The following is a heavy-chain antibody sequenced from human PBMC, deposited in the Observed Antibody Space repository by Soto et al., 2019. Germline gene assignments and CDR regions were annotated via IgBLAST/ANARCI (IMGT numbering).Heavy chain of an antibody. J-gene: IGHJ4*02. CDR3: ARRSTYSRSWSSGCFDS. Sequence: QITLKESGPPLVKPTQPLTLTCTISGFSLSSDGVGVGWIRQPPGKALEWLAFIYWDDDYRYSPSLQSRLNITKDISNNHVLLIVTNVDPVDSATYFCARRSTYSRSWSSGCFDSWGQGILVTVSS. CDR2: IYWDDDY. D-gene: IGHD3-10*01. CDR1: GFSLSSDGVG. V-gene: IGHV2-5*02.